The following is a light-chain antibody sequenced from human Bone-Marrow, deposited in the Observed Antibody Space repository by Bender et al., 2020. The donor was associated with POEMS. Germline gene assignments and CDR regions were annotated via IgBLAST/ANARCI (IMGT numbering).Light chain of an antibody. V-gene: IGLV3-21*02. Sequence: SYALSQPPSVSVAPGQTATITCGGDNIGSKSVHWYQQRPGQAPVLVVYDDSARPSGIPERFSGSNSGITATLAISRVEAGDEADYYCQVWDSTSDLVVFGGGTKLTVL. J-gene: IGLJ2*01. CDR1: NIGSKS. CDR2: DDS. CDR3: QVWDSTSDLVV.